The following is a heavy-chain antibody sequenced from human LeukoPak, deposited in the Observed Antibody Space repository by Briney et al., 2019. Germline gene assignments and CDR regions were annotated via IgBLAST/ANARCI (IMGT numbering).Heavy chain of an antibody. CDR1: GGSISSSSYY. CDR2: IYYSGST. J-gene: IGHJ3*02. D-gene: IGHD3-10*01. Sequence: SETLSLTCTVSGGSISSSSYYWGWIRQPPGKGLEWIGSIYYSGSTYYNPSLKSRVTISVDTSKNQFSLKLSSVPAADTALYYCARLTMVRGAPDAFDIWGQGTMVTVSS. CDR3: ARLTMVRGAPDAFDI. V-gene: IGHV4-39*01.